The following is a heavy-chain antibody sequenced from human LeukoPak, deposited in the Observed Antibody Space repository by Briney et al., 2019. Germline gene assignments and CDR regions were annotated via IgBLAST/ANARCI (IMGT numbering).Heavy chain of an antibody. J-gene: IGHJ6*02. Sequence: GASVKVSCKVSGYTLTELSMHWVRQAPGKGLEWMGGFDPEDGETIYAQKFQGRVTMTTDTSTSTAYMELRSLRSDDTAVYYCARGTASLLLRFLESTQQYGMDVWGQGTTVTVSS. V-gene: IGHV1-24*01. CDR2: FDPEDGET. CDR1: GYTLTELS. CDR3: ARGTASLLLRFLESTQQYGMDV. D-gene: IGHD3-3*01.